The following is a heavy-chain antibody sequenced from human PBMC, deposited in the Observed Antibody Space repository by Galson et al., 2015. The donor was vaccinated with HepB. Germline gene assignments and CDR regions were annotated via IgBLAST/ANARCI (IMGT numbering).Heavy chain of an antibody. CDR3: ARYFDWLLLDY. Sequence: SVKVSCKASGYTFTNYPMIWVRQAPGQGLEWMGWINTNTGNPTYAQGFTGRFVFSLDTSVSTAYLQISSLKAEDTAVYYCARYFDWLLLDYWGQGTLVTVSS. D-gene: IGHD3-9*01. V-gene: IGHV7-4-1*02. J-gene: IGHJ4*02. CDR2: INTNTGNP. CDR1: GYTFTNYP.